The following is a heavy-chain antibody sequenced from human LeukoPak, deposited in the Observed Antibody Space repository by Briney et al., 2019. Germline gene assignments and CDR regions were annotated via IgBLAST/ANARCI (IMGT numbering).Heavy chain of an antibody. CDR2: IYYSGST. CDR1: GGSISSYY. J-gene: IGHJ6*02. Sequence: SETLSLTCTVSGGSISSYYWSWIRQPPGKGLEWIGYIYYSGSTNYNPSLKSRVTISVDTSKNQFSLKLSSVTAADTAVYYCARCRPIVVVPAAMYGKYYYYYGMDVWGQGTTVTVSS. V-gene: IGHV4-59*01. CDR3: ARCRPIVVVPAAMYGKYYYYYGMDV. D-gene: IGHD2-2*01.